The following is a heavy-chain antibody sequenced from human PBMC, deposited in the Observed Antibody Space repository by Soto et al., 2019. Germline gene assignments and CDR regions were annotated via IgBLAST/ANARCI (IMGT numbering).Heavy chain of an antibody. D-gene: IGHD3-10*01. Sequence: QVQLQQWGAGLLKPSETLSLTCAVYGGSFSGYYWSWIHQPPGKGLEWIGEINHSGSTNYNPSLKSRVTISVDTSMNQFSLKLSSVTAADTAVYYCATTFGEAAISEGGGPAFDPRAQGTLVTVSS. J-gene: IGHJ5*02. CDR2: INHSGST. V-gene: IGHV4-34*01. CDR1: GGSFSGYY. CDR3: ATTFGEAAISEGGGPAFDP.